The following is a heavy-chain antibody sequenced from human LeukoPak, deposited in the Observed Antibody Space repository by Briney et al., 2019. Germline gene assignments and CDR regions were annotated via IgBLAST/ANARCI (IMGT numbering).Heavy chain of an antibody. D-gene: IGHD5-18*01. CDR2: ISNSGTAI. CDR3: ARAGYSMDTEYFQH. CDR1: GFTFSSYE. V-gene: IGHV3-48*03. Sequence: GGSLRLSCAASGFTFSSYEMNWVPQAPGKGREWVSYISNSGTAIYYADSVKGRFTISRDNANSSLYLQMNSLRAEDTAVYYCARAGYSMDTEYFQHWGQGTLVTVSS. J-gene: IGHJ1*01.